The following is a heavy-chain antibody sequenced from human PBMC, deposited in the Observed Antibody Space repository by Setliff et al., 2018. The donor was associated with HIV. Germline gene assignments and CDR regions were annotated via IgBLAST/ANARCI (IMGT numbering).Heavy chain of an antibody. CDR3: ARSITMVRGSVMTGGAFDV. CDR1: GYFINSGSD. V-gene: IGHV4-38-2*02. Sequence: PSETLSLTCIVSGYFINSGSDWGWVRQPPGKGLEWIGRVYHSGSTYYKPSLKSRLTISVDTSKNKLSLKLTSVTAADTAKYYCARSITMVRGSVMTGGAFDVWGQGAKVTVSS. D-gene: IGHD3-10*01. J-gene: IGHJ3*01. CDR2: VYHSGST.